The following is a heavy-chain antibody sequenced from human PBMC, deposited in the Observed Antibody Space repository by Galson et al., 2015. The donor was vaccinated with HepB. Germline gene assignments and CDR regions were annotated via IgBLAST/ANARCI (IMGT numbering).Heavy chain of an antibody. CDR3: AREAYCGGDCYAFDY. CDR1: GFTFSSYA. CDR2: ISYDGSNK. J-gene: IGHJ4*02. Sequence: SLRLSCAASGFTFSSYAMSWVRQAPGKGLEWVAVISYDGSNKYYADSVKGRFTISRDNSKNTLYLQMNSLRAEDTAVYYCAREAYCGGDCYAFDYWGQGTLVTVSS. V-gene: IGHV3-30-3*01. D-gene: IGHD2-21*02.